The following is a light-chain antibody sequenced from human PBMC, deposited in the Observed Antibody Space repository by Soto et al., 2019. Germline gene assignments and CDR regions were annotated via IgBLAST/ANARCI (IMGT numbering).Light chain of an antibody. CDR1: SGSISTYN. CDR3: QSFDSSTVV. Sequence: NFMLTQPHSVSESPGKTVTISCTRSSGSISTYNVQWYQQRPGSAPTTVIYEDKQRPSGVPDRFSGSTDGSSNSASLTISGLQTEDEADYYCQSFDSSTVVFGGGTKVTVL. J-gene: IGLJ2*01. CDR2: EDK. V-gene: IGLV6-57*04.